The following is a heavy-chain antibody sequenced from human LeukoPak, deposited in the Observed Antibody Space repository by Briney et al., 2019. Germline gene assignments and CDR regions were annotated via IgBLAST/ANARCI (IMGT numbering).Heavy chain of an antibody. Sequence: SETLPLTCTVSGVSISSSNSYWGWIRQPPGKGLEWIGSIYYSGNTYYNASLKSQVSISIDTSKNQFSLKLTSVTAADTAVYYCARQTGSGLFILPGGQGTLVTVSS. V-gene: IGHV4-39*01. D-gene: IGHD3/OR15-3a*01. CDR2: IYYSGNT. CDR1: GVSISSSNSY. CDR3: ARQTGSGLFILP. J-gene: IGHJ4*02.